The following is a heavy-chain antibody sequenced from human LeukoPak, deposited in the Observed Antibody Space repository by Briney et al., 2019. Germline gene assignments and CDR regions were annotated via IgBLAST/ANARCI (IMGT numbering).Heavy chain of an antibody. CDR1: GDSFSTYW. CDR3: VRQGVDYISGSYYSGKGDV. V-gene: IGHV5-51*01. J-gene: IGHJ4*02. CDR2: IYPLDSDT. Sequence: GESLKISCKDLGDSFSTYWIGWVRQMPGKGLEWMAIIYPLDSDTRYNPSFRGQVTISVDRSINTAYLQWSSLKASDTAMYYCVRQGVDYISGSYYSGKGDVWGQGTLVIVSS. D-gene: IGHD1-26*01.